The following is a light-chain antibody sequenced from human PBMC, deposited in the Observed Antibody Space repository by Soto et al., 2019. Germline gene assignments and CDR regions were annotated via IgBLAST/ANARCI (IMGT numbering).Light chain of an antibody. J-gene: IGLJ1*01. V-gene: IGLV1-44*01. CDR3: AAWDDSLNGYV. CDR1: SSNIGSNT. CDR2: SNN. Sequence: VLPQPPSASVTPGQRVTISCSGSSSNIGSNTVNWYQQLPGTAPKLLIYSNNQRPSGVPDRFSGSKSGTSASLAISGLQSEDEADYYCAAWDDSLNGYVFGTGTKVTVL.